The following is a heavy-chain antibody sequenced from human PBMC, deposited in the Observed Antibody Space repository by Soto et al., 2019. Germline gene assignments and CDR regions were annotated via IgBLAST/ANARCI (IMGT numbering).Heavy chain of an antibody. CDR1: GGTFRNYP. CDR3: ARGPLVALNYFES. Sequence: QVQLVQSGTEVKKPGSSVKVSCKASGGTFRNYPINWVRQAPGQGLEWMGSIFPLTDIPDYAQNFQARLTISADKSTRTAYMELSSLTSDDTAMYFCARGPLVALNYFESWGQGTLVTVSS. J-gene: IGHJ4*02. CDR2: IFPLTDIP. V-gene: IGHV1-69*02.